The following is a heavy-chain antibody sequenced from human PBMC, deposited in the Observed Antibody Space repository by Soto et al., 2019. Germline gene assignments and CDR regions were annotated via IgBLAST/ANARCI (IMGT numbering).Heavy chain of an antibody. V-gene: IGHV1-18*01. CDR2: ISAYNGNT. CDR1: GYTFTSCG. D-gene: IGHD6-19*01. CDR3: AREQWLVLGYYYYYGMDV. J-gene: IGHJ6*02. Sequence: EASVKVSCKASGYTFTSCGISWVRQSPGQGLEWMGWISAYNGNTNYAQKLQGRVTMTTDTSTSTAYMELRSLRSDDTAVYYCAREQWLVLGYYYYYGMDVWGPGTTVTVSS.